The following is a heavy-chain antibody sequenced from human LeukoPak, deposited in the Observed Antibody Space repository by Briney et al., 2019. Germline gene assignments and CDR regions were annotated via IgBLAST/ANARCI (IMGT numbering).Heavy chain of an antibody. CDR2: ISTSGADT. V-gene: IGHV3-23*01. J-gene: IGHJ4*02. CDR1: GFTFSTYA. D-gene: IGHD3-16*01. Sequence: GESLRLSCAASGFTFSTYAMSWVRQAPGKGLEWVSTISTSGADTYYTDSVKGRFTISRDNSKNTMYLQMNSLRVEDTAIYYCVTSTDMLTWYFDCWGQGTVVTVSS. CDR3: VTSTDMLTWYFDC.